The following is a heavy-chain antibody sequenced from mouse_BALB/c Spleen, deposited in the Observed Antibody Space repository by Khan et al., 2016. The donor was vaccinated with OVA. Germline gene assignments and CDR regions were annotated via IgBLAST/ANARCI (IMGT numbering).Heavy chain of an antibody. CDR3: ERGDGDYVYFDY. J-gene: IGHJ2*01. D-gene: IGHD2-13*01. V-gene: IGHV1-81*01. CDR2: IYPGSDNA. CDR1: GYTFTYYV. Sequence: QVQLQQSGPELVKPGASVKMSCKASGYTFTYYVITWVKQRTGQGLEWIGEIYPGSDNAYYNERFKGKTTLTSDKSSNKTHMQLSSLTSEDAAVDFCERGDGDYVYFDYWGQGTTLTVSS.